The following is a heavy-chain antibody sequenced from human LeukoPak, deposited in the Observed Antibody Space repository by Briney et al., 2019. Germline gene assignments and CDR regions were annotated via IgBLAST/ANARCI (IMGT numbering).Heavy chain of an antibody. CDR3: ASGKYRYGDNWFDP. J-gene: IGHJ5*02. Sequence: PGGALRLSCAASGFTFSSFAMNWVRQAPGKGLEWVSTMSCDATSTYYADSMKCRFTIYRDNSKNTLYLQMNSLRAEDTAVYFCASGKYRYGDNWFDPWGQGTLVTVSS. V-gene: IGHV3-23*01. D-gene: IGHD5-18*01. CDR2: MSCDATST. CDR1: GFTFSSFA.